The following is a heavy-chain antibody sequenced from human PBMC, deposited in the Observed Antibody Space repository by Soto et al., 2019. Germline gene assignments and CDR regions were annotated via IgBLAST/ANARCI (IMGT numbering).Heavy chain of an antibody. V-gene: IGHV1-69*01. Sequence: QVQLVQSGAEVKKPGSSVKVSCKASGGTFSSYAISWVRQAPGQGLEWMGGIIPIFGTANYAQKFQGRVTITEDESTSTAYMGLSSLRSEDTAVYYCARARNYDILTGYGGYGMDVWGQGTTVTVSS. J-gene: IGHJ6*02. CDR1: GGTFSSYA. CDR2: IIPIFGTA. CDR3: ARARNYDILTGYGGYGMDV. D-gene: IGHD3-9*01.